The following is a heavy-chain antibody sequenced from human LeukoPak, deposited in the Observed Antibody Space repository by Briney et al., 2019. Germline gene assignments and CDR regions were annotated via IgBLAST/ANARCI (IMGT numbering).Heavy chain of an antibody. CDR3: AKELSVGPYDY. CDR2: IYSGGST. D-gene: IGHD1-26*01. Sequence: GGSLRLSCAASGFTVSSNYMSWVRQAPGKGLEWVSVIYSGGSTYYADSVKGRFTISRDNSKNTLYLQMNSLRAEDTAVYYCAKELSVGPYDYWGQGTLVTVSS. CDR1: GFTVSSNY. J-gene: IGHJ4*02. V-gene: IGHV3-66*01.